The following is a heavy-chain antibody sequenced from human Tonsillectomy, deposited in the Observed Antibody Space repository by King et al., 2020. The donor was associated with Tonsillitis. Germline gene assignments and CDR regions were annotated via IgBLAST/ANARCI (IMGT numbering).Heavy chain of an antibody. CDR1: GFTFSNYA. J-gene: IGHJ4*02. CDR2: VSGSGGST. Sequence: VLLLVSGGGSVQPGGSLRLYCAASGFTFSNYAMNWVRQAPGKGLEWVSGVSGSGGSTYYADSVKGRLTVSRDNSKNTLFLQMNSPRAEDTAVYYCAKDLMTTVTSLNSAAIDHWGQGTLVTVSS. CDR3: AKDLMTTVTSLNSAAIDH. V-gene: IGHV3-23*01. D-gene: IGHD4-11*01.